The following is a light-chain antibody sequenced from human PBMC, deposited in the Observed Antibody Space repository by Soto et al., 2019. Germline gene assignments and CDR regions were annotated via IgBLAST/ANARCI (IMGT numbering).Light chain of an antibody. CDR2: DTS. Sequence: EFVLTQSPGTLSLSPGERDTLSCRASQSLTNSFIAWYQQRPGQAPRLLIYDTSSRASGIPDRFSGSGSGTDFTLTISRLETEDFAVFYCQQYGTSEIIFGQGTRLEIK. CDR1: QSLTNSF. CDR3: QQYGTSEII. J-gene: IGKJ5*01. V-gene: IGKV3-20*01.